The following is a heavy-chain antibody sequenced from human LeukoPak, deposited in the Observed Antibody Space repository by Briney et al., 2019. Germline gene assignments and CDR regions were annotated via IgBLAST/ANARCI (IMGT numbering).Heavy chain of an antibody. CDR2: IRYDGSNK. CDR1: GFTFSSCG. D-gene: IGHD2/OR15-2a*01. Sequence: GGSLRLSCVASGFTFSSCGMHWVRQAPGKGLEWVSFIRYDGSNKYYADSVKGRLTISRDNSKNTLYLQMNSLRAEDTAVYYCANQDSTEYSYYFDFWGQGTLVTVSS. V-gene: IGHV3-30*02. J-gene: IGHJ4*02. CDR3: ANQDSTEYSYYFDF.